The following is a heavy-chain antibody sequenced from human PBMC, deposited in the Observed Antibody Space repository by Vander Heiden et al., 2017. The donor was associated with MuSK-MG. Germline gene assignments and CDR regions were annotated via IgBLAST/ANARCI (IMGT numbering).Heavy chain of an antibody. D-gene: IGHD2-21*02. Sequence: EVQLVQSGAEVKKPGESLRISCKGSGYSFTSYWFSWVRQMPGKGLEWMGRIDPSDSYTNYSPSFQGHVTISADKSISTAYLQWSSLKASDTAMYYCARGGGNRGGDIGGWFDPWGQGTLVTVSS. V-gene: IGHV5-10-1*01. CDR3: ARGGGNRGGDIGGWFDP. J-gene: IGHJ5*02. CDR2: IDPSDSYT. CDR1: GYSFTSYW.